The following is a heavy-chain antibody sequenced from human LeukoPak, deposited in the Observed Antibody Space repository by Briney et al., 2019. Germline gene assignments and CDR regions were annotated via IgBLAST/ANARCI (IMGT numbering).Heavy chain of an antibody. Sequence: ASAKVSCKASGYIFTDYYMHWVRQAPGQELGWMGRINPNSGGTNYAQKFQGRVTMTRDTSISTAYTELSSLRSEDTATYYCARDVGCSSTSCSAWFDPWGQGTLVTVSS. CDR2: INPNSGGT. D-gene: IGHD2-2*01. V-gene: IGHV1/OR15-1*02. CDR1: GYIFTDYY. CDR3: ARDVGCSSTSCSAWFDP. J-gene: IGHJ5*02.